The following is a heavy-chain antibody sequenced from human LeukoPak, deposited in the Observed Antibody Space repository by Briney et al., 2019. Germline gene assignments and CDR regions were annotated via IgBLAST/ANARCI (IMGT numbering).Heavy chain of an antibody. CDR3: AKGIRGYSYGYVY. CDR2: ISWNSGSI. V-gene: IGHV3-9*01. Sequence: GGSLRLSCAASGFTFDDYAMHWVRHAPGKGLEWVSSISWNSGSIGYADSVKGRFTISRDNAKNSLYLQMNSLRAEDTALYYCAKGIRGYSYGYVYWGQGTLVTVSS. J-gene: IGHJ4*02. CDR1: GFTFDDYA. D-gene: IGHD5-18*01.